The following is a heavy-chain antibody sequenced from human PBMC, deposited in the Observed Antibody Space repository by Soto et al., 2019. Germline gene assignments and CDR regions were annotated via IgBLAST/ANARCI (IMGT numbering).Heavy chain of an antibody. V-gene: IGHV4-34*01. CDR3: ARAQSSGSYYSDY. D-gene: IGHD1-26*01. Sequence: KASETLSLTCAVYGGSFSGYYWSWIRQPPGKGLEWIGEINHSGSTNYNPSLKSRVTISVDTSKNQFSLKLSSVTAADTAVYYCARAQSSGSYYSDYWGQGTLVTVSS. CDR2: INHSGST. CDR1: GGSFSGYY. J-gene: IGHJ4*02.